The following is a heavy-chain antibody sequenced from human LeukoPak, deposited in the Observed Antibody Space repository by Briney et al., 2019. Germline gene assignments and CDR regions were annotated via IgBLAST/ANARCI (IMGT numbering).Heavy chain of an antibody. Sequence: GGSQRLSCAASGFTFSSYWMYWVRQAPGKGLVWVSRMNSDGSTTTYADSVKGRFTISRDNAKNTLYLQMNSLRAEDTAVYYCAGAGVVGGGVYYFNYWGQGTLVTVSS. J-gene: IGHJ4*02. D-gene: IGHD1-26*01. V-gene: IGHV3-74*01. CDR2: MNSDGSTT. CDR3: AGAGVVGGGVYYFNY. CDR1: GFTFSSYW.